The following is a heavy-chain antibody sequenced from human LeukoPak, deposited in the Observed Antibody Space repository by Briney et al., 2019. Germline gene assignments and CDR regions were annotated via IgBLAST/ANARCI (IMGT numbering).Heavy chain of an antibody. CDR1: GFTFSSYE. CDR2: ISSSGSTI. J-gene: IGHJ4*02. CDR3: ARDWLGPYTMVRGAVDY. D-gene: IGHD3-10*01. V-gene: IGHV3-48*03. Sequence: PGGSLRLSCAASGFTFSSYEMNWVRQAPGKWLEWVSYISSSGSTIYYADSVKGRFTISRDNAKNSLYLQMNSLRAEDTAAYYCARDWLGPYTMVRGAVDYWGQGTLVTVSS.